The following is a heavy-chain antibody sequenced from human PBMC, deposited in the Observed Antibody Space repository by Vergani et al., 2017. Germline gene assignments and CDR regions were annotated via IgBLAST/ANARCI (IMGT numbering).Heavy chain of an antibody. CDR1: GYTFTNFY. J-gene: IGHJ5*02. V-gene: IGHV1-46*03. CDR2: ISSSSGSP. Sequence: QVQLVQSGSEVKKPGASVRVSCKASGYTFTNFYIHWVRHAPGQGIEWMGLISSSSGSPTYAQKFQGRVNMTRDTSTRTLYMEVSSLRSEDTTVYFCTRQDRDVWGGYTWSDPWGQGTLVTVSS. D-gene: IGHD3-16*01. CDR3: TRQDRDVWGGYTWSDP.